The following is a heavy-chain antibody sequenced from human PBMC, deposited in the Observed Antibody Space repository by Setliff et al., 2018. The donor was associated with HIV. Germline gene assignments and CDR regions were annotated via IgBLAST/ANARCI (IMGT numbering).Heavy chain of an antibody. J-gene: IGHJ5*02. CDR1: GGSISSSSYY. Sequence: PSETLSLTCTVSGGSISSSSYYWGWIRQPPGKGLEWIGNIYYSGSTNYNPSLKSRVTILVDSSRNQFSLRLSSVTAADTAVYYCARHRYYDILFDPWGQGTLVTVSS. V-gene: IGHV4-39*01. CDR2: IYYSGST. CDR3: ARHRYYDILFDP. D-gene: IGHD3-9*01.